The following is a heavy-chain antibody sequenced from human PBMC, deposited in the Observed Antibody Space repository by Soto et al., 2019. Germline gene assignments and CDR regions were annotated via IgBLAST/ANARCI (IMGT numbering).Heavy chain of an antibody. V-gene: IGHV4-38-2*02. Sequence: SETLSLTCAVYDYSISSGYYWGWIRQPPGKGLEGIGSIYHSGSTYNNSSLKSRGTISVDTSKNQFSLKRSSVIAADTVVYYCARDNNAGDYDFWSGYERDNWFDPWGQGTLATVSS. CDR1: DYSISSGYY. CDR3: ARDNNAGDYDFWSGYERDNWFDP. J-gene: IGHJ5*02. CDR2: IYHSGST. D-gene: IGHD3-3*01.